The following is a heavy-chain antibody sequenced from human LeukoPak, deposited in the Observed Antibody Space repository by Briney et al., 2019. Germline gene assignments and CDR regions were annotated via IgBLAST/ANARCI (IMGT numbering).Heavy chain of an antibody. CDR3: ARGAYGGLVFDY. CDR1: GFSFSSYW. V-gene: IGHV3-48*04. CDR2: ISSSGSTI. D-gene: IGHD4-23*01. J-gene: IGHJ4*02. Sequence: PGGSLRLSCAASGFSFSSYWMSWVRQAPGKGLEWVSYISSSGSTIYYADSVKGRFTISRDNAKNSLYLQMNSLRAEDTAVYYCARGAYGGLVFDYWGQGTLVTVSS.